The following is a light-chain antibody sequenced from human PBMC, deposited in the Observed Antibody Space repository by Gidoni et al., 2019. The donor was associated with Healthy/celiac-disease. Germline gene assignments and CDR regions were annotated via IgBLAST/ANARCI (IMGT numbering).Light chain of an antibody. CDR3: QQYYSTPMYT. V-gene: IGKV4-1*01. J-gene: IGKJ2*01. CDR1: QSVLYSSNNKNY. CDR2: WAS. Sequence: DIVMTQSPDSLAVSLGERATINCKSSQSVLYSSNNKNYLAWYQQKPGQPPKLLIYWASTRESGVPDRFSGSGSWTDFTLTISSLQAEDVAVYYCQQYYSTPMYTFXQXTKLEIK.